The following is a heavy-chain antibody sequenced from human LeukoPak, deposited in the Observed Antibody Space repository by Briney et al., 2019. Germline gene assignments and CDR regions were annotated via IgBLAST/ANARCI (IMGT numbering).Heavy chain of an antibody. CDR3: ARGTGWSDY. J-gene: IGHJ4*02. V-gene: IGHV4-59*01. D-gene: IGHD2-15*01. Sequence: SETLSLTCTVSGGSINSYYWNWIRQPPGKALEWIGYIYSSGTTNYNPSLKSRVTISVDTSKNQFSLRLTSLTAADTAVYYCARGTGWSDYWGQGTLVTVSS. CDR2: IYSSGTT. CDR1: GGSINSYY.